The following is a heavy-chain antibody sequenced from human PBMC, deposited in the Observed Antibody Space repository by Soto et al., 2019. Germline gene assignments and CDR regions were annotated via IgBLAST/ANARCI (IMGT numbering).Heavy chain of an antibody. J-gene: IGHJ6*02. CDR2: ISGSGGST. Sequence: GGSLRLSCAASGFTFSSYAMSWVLQAPWKGLEWVSAISGSGGSTYYADSVKGRFTISRDNSKNTLYLQMNSLRAEDTAVYYCAKKVMACNSAGLDYYYYYRLAFWGQRTTVTVSS. CDR3: AKKVMACNSAGLDYYYYYRLAF. V-gene: IGHV3-23*01. CDR1: GFTFSSYA. D-gene: IGHD3-16*01.